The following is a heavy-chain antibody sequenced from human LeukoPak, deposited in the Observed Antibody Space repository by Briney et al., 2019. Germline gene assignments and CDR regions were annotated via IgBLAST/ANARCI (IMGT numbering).Heavy chain of an antibody. CDR3: TRDYGDYGSLFDY. CDR1: GFTFSDYT. Sequence: PGGSLRLSCTASGFTFSDYTMSWVRQALGKGLEWVGFIRSKAYGGTTEYAASVKGRFTISRDDSKSIAYLQMNSLKTEDTAVYYCTRDYGDYGSLFDYWGQGTLVTVSS. J-gene: IGHJ4*02. D-gene: IGHD4-17*01. V-gene: IGHV3-49*04. CDR2: IRSKAYGGTT.